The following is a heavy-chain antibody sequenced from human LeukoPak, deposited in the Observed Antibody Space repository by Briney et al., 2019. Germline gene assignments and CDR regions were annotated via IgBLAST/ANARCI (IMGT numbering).Heavy chain of an antibody. CDR2: INPNSGGT. D-gene: IGHD2-15*01. CDR1: GYTFTGYY. V-gene: IGHV1-2*06. CDR3: ARGLYCSGGSCYGSDY. J-gene: IGHJ4*02. Sequence: ASVKGSCKASGYTFTGYYMHWVRQAPGQGLEWMGRINPNSGGTNYAQKLQGRVTMTRDTSISTAYMELSRLRSDTTAVYYCARGLYCSGGSCYGSDYWGQGTLVTVSS.